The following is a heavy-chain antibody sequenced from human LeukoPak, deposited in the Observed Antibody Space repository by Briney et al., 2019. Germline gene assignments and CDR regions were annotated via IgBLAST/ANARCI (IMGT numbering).Heavy chain of an antibody. CDR3: ARSLSRSYFGVDV. J-gene: IGHJ6*02. CDR2: ISGSGSTI. V-gene: IGHV3-48*03. CDR1: GFTFSNYA. Sequence: GGSLRLSCAASGFTFSNYAMNWVRQAPGKGLEWVSYISGSGSTIYYADSVKGRFTISRDNAKNSLYLQMNSLRGEDTAVYYCARSLSRSYFGVDVWGPGTTVTVSS.